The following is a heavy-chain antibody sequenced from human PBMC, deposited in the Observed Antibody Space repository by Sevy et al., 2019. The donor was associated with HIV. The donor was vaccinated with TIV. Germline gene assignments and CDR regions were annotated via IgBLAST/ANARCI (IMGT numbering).Heavy chain of an antibody. D-gene: IGHD2-2*01. CDR2: IKSEIDGGAI. Sequence: GGSLRLSCAASGFTFSSAWMSWVRQAPGKGLEWVGRIKSEIDGGAIEYAAPVKGRFSISREDSKNTVYLQMNSLKTENTAVYDCIADPGCGGYDEVVLNYNYYGMDVWGQGTTVTVSS. CDR3: IADPGCGGYDEVVLNYNYYGMDV. V-gene: IGHV3-15*01. J-gene: IGHJ6*02. CDR1: GFTFSSAW.